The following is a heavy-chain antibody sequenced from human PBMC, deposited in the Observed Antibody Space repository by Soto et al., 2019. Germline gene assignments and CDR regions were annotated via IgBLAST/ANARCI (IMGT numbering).Heavy chain of an antibody. J-gene: IGHJ6*03. Sequence: ASVKVSCKASGYTFTSYGISWVRQAPGQGLEWMGWISADNGNTNYAQNLQGRVTMTTDTSTSTAYMELGSLRSDDTAMYYCAGARDYYYYYMDVWGKGTTVTVSS. CDR3: AGARDYYYYYMDV. CDR1: GYTFTSYG. V-gene: IGHV1-18*01. CDR2: ISADNGNT.